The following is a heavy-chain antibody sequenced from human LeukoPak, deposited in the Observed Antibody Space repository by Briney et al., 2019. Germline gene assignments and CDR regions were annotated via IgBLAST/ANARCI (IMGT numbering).Heavy chain of an antibody. J-gene: IGHJ4*02. CDR2: INPDSGVT. Sequence: ASVKVSCKASGYTFTGYYMHWVRQAPGQGLEWMGWINPDSGVTMYAQNFQGRVTMTRDTSISTAYMDLSRLRSDDTAVYYCARSGLRYFDWSFDYWGQGTLVTVSS. V-gene: IGHV1-2*02. CDR1: GYTFTGYY. D-gene: IGHD3-9*01. CDR3: ARSGLRYFDWSFDY.